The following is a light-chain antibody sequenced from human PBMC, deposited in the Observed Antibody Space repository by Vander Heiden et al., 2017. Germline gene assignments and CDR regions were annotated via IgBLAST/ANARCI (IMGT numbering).Light chain of an antibody. J-gene: IGKJ2*01. CDR3: QQFGSSLLYT. CDR1: QSLSSNY. V-gene: IGKV3-20*01. Sequence: EIVLTQSPGTLSLSPGERATLSCRASQSLSSNYLAWYQQKPGQAPRLLIYGASSRATGIPDRFSGSGSGTDFTLTISRLEPEDFAVYYCQQFGSSLLYTFGQGTKLAIK. CDR2: GAS.